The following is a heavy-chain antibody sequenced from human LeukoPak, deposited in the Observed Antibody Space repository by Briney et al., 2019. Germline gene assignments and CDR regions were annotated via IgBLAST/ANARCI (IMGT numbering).Heavy chain of an antibody. Sequence: GASVKVSCKASGGTFSSYAISWVRQAPGQGLEWMGRIIPILGIANYAQKFQGRVTITADKSTSTAYMELSSLRSEDTAVYYCARDLGTSEMATIAHYWGQGTLVTVSS. CDR3: ARDLGTSEMATIAHY. CDR1: GGTFSSYA. J-gene: IGHJ4*02. V-gene: IGHV1-69*04. CDR2: IIPILGIA. D-gene: IGHD5-24*01.